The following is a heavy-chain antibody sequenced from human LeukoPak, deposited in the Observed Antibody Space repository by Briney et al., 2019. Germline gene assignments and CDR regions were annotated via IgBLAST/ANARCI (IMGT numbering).Heavy chain of an antibody. Sequence: SETLSLTCSVSGGSISSGSYYWSWTRQPAGKGLEWIGRTHTSGSIKYNPSLKSRVTISVDTSKNQFSLHLSSVTAADTAVYYCVGQYYYDSSGYWPFDYWGQGTLVTVSS. CDR3: VGQYYYDSSGYWPFDY. V-gene: IGHV4-61*02. J-gene: IGHJ4*02. CDR1: GGSISSGSYY. D-gene: IGHD3-22*01. CDR2: THTSGSI.